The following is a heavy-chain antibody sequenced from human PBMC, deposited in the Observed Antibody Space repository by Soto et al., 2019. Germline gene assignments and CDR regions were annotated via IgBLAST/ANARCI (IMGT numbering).Heavy chain of an antibody. V-gene: IGHV4-59*01. J-gene: IGHJ4*01. Sequence: SETLSLTCTVSGGSISSYYWSWIRQPPGKGLEWIGYVYYSGSTDYNPSLKSRVTISVDTSKNQFSLKLTSVNTADTAIYYCTNGADPSKTYNCAQRTLVTVSS. D-gene: IGHD2-8*01. CDR3: TNGADPSKTYN. CDR1: GGSISSYY. CDR2: VYYSGST.